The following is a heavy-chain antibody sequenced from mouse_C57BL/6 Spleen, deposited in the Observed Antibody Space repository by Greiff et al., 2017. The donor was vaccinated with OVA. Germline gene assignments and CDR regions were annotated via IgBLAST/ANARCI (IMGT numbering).Heavy chain of an antibody. CDR1: GYTFTSYW. CDR2: IDPSDSET. Sequence: QVQLQQPGAELVRPGSSVKLSCKASGYTFTSYWLHWVKQRPIQGLEWIGNIDPSDSETHYNQKFKDKATLTVDKYSSTAYMQLSSLTSEDSAVYYCARSPEENAMDYWGQGTSVTVSS. CDR3: ARSPEENAMDY. V-gene: IGHV1-52*01. J-gene: IGHJ4*01.